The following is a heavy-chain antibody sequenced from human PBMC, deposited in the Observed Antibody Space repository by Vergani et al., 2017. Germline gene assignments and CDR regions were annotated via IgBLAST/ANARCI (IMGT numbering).Heavy chain of an antibody. Sequence: QVQLQESGPGLVKPSGTLSLTCAVSGGSLSSSNWWSWVRQPPGKGLEWIGEIYHSGSTHYNPSLKSRVTISVDKSKNQFSLKLRSVTAADTAVYYGARDEPPGDYDLWSGYYIKAFGDYYYGMDVWGQGP. J-gene: IGHJ6*02. CDR3: ARDEPPGDYDLWSGYYIKAFGDYYYGMDV. D-gene: IGHD3-3*01. V-gene: IGHV4-4*02. CDR2: IYHSGST. CDR1: GGSLSSSNW.